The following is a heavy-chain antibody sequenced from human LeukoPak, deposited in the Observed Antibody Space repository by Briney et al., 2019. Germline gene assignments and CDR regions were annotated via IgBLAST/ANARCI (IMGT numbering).Heavy chain of an antibody. CDR3: ARDSIFGVVINAFDI. V-gene: IGHV1-69*05. CDR2: IIPIFGTA. D-gene: IGHD3-3*01. Sequence: SVKVSCKASGGTFSSYAISWVRQAPGQGLEWMGRIIPIFGTANYAQKFQGRVTITTDESTSTAYMELSSLRSEDTAVYYCARDSIFGVVINAFDIWGEGTMVTVSS. J-gene: IGHJ3*02. CDR1: GGTFSSYA.